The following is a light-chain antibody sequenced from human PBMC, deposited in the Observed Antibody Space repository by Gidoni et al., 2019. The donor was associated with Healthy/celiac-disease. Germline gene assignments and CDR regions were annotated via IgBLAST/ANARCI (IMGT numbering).Light chain of an antibody. Sequence: DIQMTQSPSSLSASVGDRVTITCRASQSISSYLNWYQQKPGKAPKLLIYAASSLQSGVPSRFSGSGPWTDFTLTISSLQPEDFATYYCQQSYSTPPYTFGQGTKLEIK. V-gene: IGKV1-39*01. CDR3: QQSYSTPPYT. CDR1: QSISSY. CDR2: AAS. J-gene: IGKJ2*01.